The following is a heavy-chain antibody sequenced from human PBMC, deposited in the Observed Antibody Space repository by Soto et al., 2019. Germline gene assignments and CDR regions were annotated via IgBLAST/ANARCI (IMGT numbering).Heavy chain of an antibody. D-gene: IGHD1-1*01. J-gene: IGHJ5*02. CDR2: IIPIFGTA. CDR1: GGTFSRYA. CDR3: ARDPRPSKLDPFVGSWFDP. V-gene: IGHV1-69*06. Sequence: SVKVSCQASGGTFSRYAISWVRQAPGQGLEWMGGIIPIFGTANYAQKFQGRVTITADKSTSTAYMELSSLRSEDTAVYYCARDPRPSKLDPFVGSWFDPWGQGTLVTVSS.